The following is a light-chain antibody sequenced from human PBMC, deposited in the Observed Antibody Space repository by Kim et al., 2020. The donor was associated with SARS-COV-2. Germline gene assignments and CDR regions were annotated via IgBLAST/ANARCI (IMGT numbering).Light chain of an antibody. CDR2: RNN. V-gene: IGLV10-54*04. CDR1: NNNGGNKG. CDR3: SAWDRSLGAWV. J-gene: IGLJ3*02. Sequence: QTATLTSTGNNNNGGNKGATRLQQHQGHPPKLRSHRNNNRPSGISERFSAARSGDTASLTITGLQTEDEADYYCSAWDRSLGAWVFGGGTQLTVL.